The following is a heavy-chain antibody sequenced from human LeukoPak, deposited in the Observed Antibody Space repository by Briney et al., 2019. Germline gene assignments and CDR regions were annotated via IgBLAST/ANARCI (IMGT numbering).Heavy chain of an antibody. J-gene: IGHJ3*02. V-gene: IGHV4-59*01. CDR2: IYYSGST. CDR1: GGSISSYY. CDR3: ARDLTGAFDI. Sequence: PSETLSLTCTVSGGSISSYYWSWIRQPPGKGLEWIGYIYYSGSTNYNPSLKSRVTISVDTSKNQFSLKLSSVTAADTAVHYCARDLTGAFDIWGQGTMVTVSS.